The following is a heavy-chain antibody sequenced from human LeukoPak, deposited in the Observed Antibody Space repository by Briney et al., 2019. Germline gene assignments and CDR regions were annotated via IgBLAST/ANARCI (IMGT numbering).Heavy chain of an antibody. CDR1: GYSFTTYW. D-gene: IGHD5-12*01. J-gene: IGHJ5*02. Sequence: PGESLKISCKGSGYSFTTYWIGWARQMPGKGLEWMGIIYPGDSDTRYSPSFQGQVTISADKSINTAYLQWSSLKASDTAIYYCARLSSRGYEISWWFDPWGQGTLVTVSS. CDR3: ARLSSRGYEISWWFDP. CDR2: IYPGDSDT. V-gene: IGHV5-51*01.